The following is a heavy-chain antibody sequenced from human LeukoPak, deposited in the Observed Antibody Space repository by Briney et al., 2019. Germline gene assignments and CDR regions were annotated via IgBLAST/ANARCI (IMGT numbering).Heavy chain of an antibody. CDR2: IDPSGGST. V-gene: IGHV1-46*01. D-gene: IGHD2-15*01. J-gene: IGHJ5*02. CDR1: GYTFTSYY. Sequence: GASVKVSRKASGYTFTSYYMHWVRQAPGQGLEWMGIIDPSGGSTSYAQKFQGRVTMTRDTSTSTVYMELSSLRSEDTAVYYCAREENCSGGSCYGWFDPWGQGTLVTVSS. CDR3: AREENCSGGSCYGWFDP.